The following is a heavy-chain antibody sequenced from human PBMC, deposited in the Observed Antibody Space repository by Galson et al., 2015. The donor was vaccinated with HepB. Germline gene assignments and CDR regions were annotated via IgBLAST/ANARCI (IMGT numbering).Heavy chain of an antibody. CDR2: ISYDGSNK. CDR3: ARADYYYDSSGYYYGLDDY. CDR1: GFTFSNAW. J-gene: IGHJ4*02. V-gene: IGHV3-30*03. Sequence: SLRLSCAASGFTFSNAWMSWVRQAPGKGLEWVAVISYDGSNKYYADSVKGRFTISRDNSKNTLYLQMNSLRAEDTAVYYCARADYYYDSSGYYYGLDDYWGQGTLVTVSS. D-gene: IGHD3-22*01.